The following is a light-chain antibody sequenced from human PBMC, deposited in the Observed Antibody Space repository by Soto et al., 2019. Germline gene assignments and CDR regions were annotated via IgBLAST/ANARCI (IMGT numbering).Light chain of an antibody. V-gene: IGLV2-23*01. Sequence: QSALTQPASVSGSPGQSIAISCTGGSSDLGSYNFVSWYQQHPGKAPRLIIYEASKRPSGVSDRFSGSKSGHTASLTISGLQAEDEADYYCCSYAGTYTSPVLFGGGTKLTVL. J-gene: IGLJ2*01. CDR2: EAS. CDR3: CSYAGTYTSPVL. CDR1: SSDLGSYNF.